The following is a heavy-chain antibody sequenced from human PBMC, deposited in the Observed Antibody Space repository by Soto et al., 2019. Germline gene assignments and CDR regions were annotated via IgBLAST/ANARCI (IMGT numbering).Heavy chain of an antibody. D-gene: IGHD3-16*01. Sequence: SETLSLTCTVSGGSISSYYWSWIRQPPGKGLEWIGYIYYSGSTNYNPSLKSRVTISVDTSKNQFSLKLSSVTAADTAVYYCARVTAKNWFDPWGQGTLVTVSS. V-gene: IGHV4-59*01. CDR2: IYYSGST. CDR3: ARVTAKNWFDP. J-gene: IGHJ5*02. CDR1: GGSISSYY.